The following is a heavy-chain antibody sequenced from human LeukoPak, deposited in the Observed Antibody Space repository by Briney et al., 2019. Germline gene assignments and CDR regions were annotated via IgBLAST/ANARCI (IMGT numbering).Heavy chain of an antibody. V-gene: IGHV4-34*01. CDR1: GGSFSGYY. CDR2: INHGGST. D-gene: IGHD6-13*01. CDR3: ARASRGY. J-gene: IGHJ4*02. Sequence: SETLSLTCAVYGGSFSGYYWSWIRQPPGKGLEWIGEINHGGSTNYNPSLKSRVTISVDTSKNQFSLKLSSVTAADTAVYYCARASRGYWGQGTLATVSS.